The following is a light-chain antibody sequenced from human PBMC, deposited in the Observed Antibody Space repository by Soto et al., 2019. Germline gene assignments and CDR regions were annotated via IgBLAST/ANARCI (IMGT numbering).Light chain of an antibody. V-gene: IGKV3-20*01. J-gene: IGKJ1*01. CDR1: QSVSSIY. Sequence: EIVLTQSPGTLSLSPGERATLSCRASQSVSSIYLAWYHQKPGQAPRLLIYGASRRATGIPDRFSGSGSGTDFTFTSSRLEPEDLAVYCCPQYGSSRWTFGQGNKVEI. CDR3: PQYGSSRWT. CDR2: GAS.